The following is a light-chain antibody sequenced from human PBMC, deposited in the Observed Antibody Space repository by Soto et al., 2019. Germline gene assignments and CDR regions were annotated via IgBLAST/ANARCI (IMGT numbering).Light chain of an antibody. CDR1: QSVHSN. J-gene: IGKJ4*01. CDR3: QQYTDWPWGT. CDR2: GAS. Sequence: EIVMTQSPATLSLSPGETATLSCRASQSVHSNLAWFQQHPGQAPRLLIYGASSRATGISVRFSGSGSGTEFTLTISSLQPEDFAVYYCQQYTDWPWGTFGGGTKVGIK. V-gene: IGKV3-15*01.